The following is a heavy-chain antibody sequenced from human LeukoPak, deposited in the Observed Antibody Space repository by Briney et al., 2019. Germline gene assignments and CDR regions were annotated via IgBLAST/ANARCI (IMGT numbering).Heavy chain of an antibody. J-gene: IGHJ4*02. D-gene: IGHD1-26*01. CDR2: ISYDGSNK. CDR1: GFTFSDYS. CDR3: ARWEFDY. V-gene: IGHV3-30-3*01. Sequence: GRSLRLPCAASGFTFSDYSMHWVRQAPGKGLEWVAVISYDGSNKYYLDSVKGRFTISRDNSKNTLYLQMNSLRAEDTAVYYCARWEFDYWGQGTLVTVSS.